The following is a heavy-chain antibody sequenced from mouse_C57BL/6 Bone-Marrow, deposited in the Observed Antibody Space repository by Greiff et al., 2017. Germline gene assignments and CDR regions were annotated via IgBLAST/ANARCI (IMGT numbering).Heavy chain of an antibody. V-gene: IGHV1-54*01. J-gene: IGHJ4*01. D-gene: IGHD2-4*01. Sequence: VQLQQSGAELVRPGTSVKVSCKASGYAFTNYLIEWVKQRPGQGLEWIGVINPGSGGTNYNEKFKGKATLTADKSSSTAYMQLSSLTSEDSAVYFCAREDYDACYAMDYWGQGTSVTVSS. CDR1: GYAFTNYL. CDR2: INPGSGGT. CDR3: AREDYDACYAMDY.